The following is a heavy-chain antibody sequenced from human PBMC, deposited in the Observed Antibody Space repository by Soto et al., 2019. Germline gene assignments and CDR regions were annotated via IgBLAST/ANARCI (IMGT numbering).Heavy chain of an antibody. V-gene: IGHV3-23*01. Sequence: GGSLRLSCAASGFTFSSYAMSWVRQAPGKGLEWVSAISGSGGSTYYADSVKGRFTISRDNSKNTLYLQMNSLRAEDTAVYYCARDGVSGRGFDSWGQGTLVTVSS. CDR1: GFTFSSYA. CDR2: ISGSGGST. D-gene: IGHD2-8*01. CDR3: ARDGVSGRGFDS. J-gene: IGHJ4*02.